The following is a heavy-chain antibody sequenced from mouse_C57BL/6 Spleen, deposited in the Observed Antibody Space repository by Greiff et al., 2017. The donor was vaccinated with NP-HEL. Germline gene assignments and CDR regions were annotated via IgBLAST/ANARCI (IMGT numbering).Heavy chain of an antibody. CDR2: ISDGGSYT. J-gene: IGHJ3*01. V-gene: IGHV5-4*01. CDR1: GFTFSSYA. CDR3: ARDLPVAY. Sequence: EVQRVESGGGLVKPGGSLKLSCAASGFTFSSYAMSWVRQTPEKRLEWVATISDGGSYTYYPDNVKGRFTISRDNAKNNLYLQMSHLKSEDTAMYYCARDLPVAYWGQGTLVTVSA.